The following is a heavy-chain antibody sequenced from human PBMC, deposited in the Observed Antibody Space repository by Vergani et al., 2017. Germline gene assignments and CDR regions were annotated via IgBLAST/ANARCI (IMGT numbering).Heavy chain of an antibody. CDR2: ISAYNGNT. CDR1: GYTFTSYG. J-gene: IGHJ4*02. D-gene: IGHD3-22*01. V-gene: IGHV1-18*01. CDR3: ARDAPYFDSSGYSDY. Sequence: QVQLVQSGAEVKKPGASVKVSCKASGYTFTSYGISWVRQAPGQGLEWMGWISAYNGNTNYAQKLQGRVTMTTDTSTSTAYMGLRSLRSDDTAVYYCARDAPYFDSSGYSDYWGRGTLLTVYS.